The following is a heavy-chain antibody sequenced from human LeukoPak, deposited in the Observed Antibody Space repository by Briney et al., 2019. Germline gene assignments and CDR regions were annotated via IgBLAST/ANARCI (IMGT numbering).Heavy chain of an antibody. J-gene: IGHJ6*03. V-gene: IGHV3-53*01. Sequence: TGGSLRLSCAASGFTVSSNYMGWVRQAPGKGLEWVSVIYSGGSTYYADSVKGRFTISRDNSKNTLYLQMNSLRAEDTAVYYCARDRTADSYYDFWSPYMDVWGRGTTVTVSS. CDR1: GFTVSSNY. D-gene: IGHD3-3*01. CDR2: IYSGGST. CDR3: ARDRTADSYYDFWSPYMDV.